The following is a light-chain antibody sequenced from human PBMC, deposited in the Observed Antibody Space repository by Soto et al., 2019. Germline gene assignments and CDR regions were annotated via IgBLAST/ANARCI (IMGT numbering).Light chain of an antibody. Sequence: QSALTQPAFVSGSAGQSITISCSGTMRDVGAYNLVSWYQQHPGTAPKLIIYEVSNRPSGVSNRFSGSKSGNTASLTISGLQAEDEADYYCSSYTSSSPVFGGGTQLTVL. V-gene: IGLV2-14*01. CDR1: MRDVGAYNL. J-gene: IGLJ2*01. CDR2: EVS. CDR3: SSYTSSSPV.